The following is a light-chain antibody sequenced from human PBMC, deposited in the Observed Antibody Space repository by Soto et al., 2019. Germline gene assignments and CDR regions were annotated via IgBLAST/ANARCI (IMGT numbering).Light chain of an antibody. V-gene: IGKV3-15*01. Sequence: EIVLTQSPATLSVSPGERATLSCRASQSVSSNLAWYQQKPGQAPRLLIYGASTRATGISARFSGSASGTEFTLTISSLESEDFAVYFCQQYNNWPWTFGHGTKVDIK. CDR3: QQYNNWPWT. J-gene: IGKJ1*01. CDR1: QSVSSN. CDR2: GAS.